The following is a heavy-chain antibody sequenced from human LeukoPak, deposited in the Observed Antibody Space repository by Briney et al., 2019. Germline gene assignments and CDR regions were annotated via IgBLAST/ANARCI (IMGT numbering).Heavy chain of an antibody. V-gene: IGHV3-15*01. Sequence: GGSLRLSCAASGFTFSNGWMSWVRQAPGKGLEWVGHIKSKTNGGTTDYAAPVKGRFSISRDDSRTPVYLQMNSLKTEDTAVYYCTTEGGHLHSNPFDYWGQGTLVTVSS. J-gene: IGHJ4*02. CDR3: TTEGGHLHSNPFDY. CDR1: GFTFSNGW. D-gene: IGHD2-15*01. CDR2: IKSKTNGGTT.